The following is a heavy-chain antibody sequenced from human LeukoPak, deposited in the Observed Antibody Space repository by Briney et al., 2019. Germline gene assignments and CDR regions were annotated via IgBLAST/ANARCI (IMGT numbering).Heavy chain of an antibody. CDR1: GFSFGDYA. CDR2: ISVDGSST. J-gene: IGHJ6*02. V-gene: IGHV3-74*01. Sequence: GGSLRLSCTGSGFSFGDYAMAWFRQAPGKGLVWVSRISVDGSSTNYADSVRGRFTISRDNSKNTLYLQMNSLRAEDTAVYYCAQSGGTDVWGQGTTVTVSS. CDR3: AQSGGTDV.